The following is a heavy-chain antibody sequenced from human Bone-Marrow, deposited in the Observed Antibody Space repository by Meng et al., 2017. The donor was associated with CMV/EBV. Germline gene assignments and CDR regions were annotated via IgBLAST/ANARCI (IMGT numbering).Heavy chain of an antibody. Sequence: GGPLRLSCAASGFTFSSYWMSWVRQAPGKGLEWVANIKQDGSEKYYVDSVKGRFTISRDNAKNSLYLQMNSLRAEDTAVYYCARDHIVVVPAAIGYYYYGMDVWGQGTTVTVSS. D-gene: IGHD2-2*02. CDR3: ARDHIVVVPAAIGYYYYGMDV. J-gene: IGHJ6*02. CDR2: IKQDGSEK. V-gene: IGHV3-7*01. CDR1: GFTFSSYW.